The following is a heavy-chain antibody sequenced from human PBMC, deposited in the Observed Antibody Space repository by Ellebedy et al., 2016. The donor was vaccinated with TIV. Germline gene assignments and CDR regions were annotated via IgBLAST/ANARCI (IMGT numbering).Heavy chain of an antibody. V-gene: IGHV1-46*01. J-gene: IGHJ4*02. CDR3: ARGAGIAAAGTNDFHY. CDR2: INPSDGST. CDR1: GYTFTTYY. Sequence: AASVKVSCKASGYTFTTYYMHWVRQAPGQGLEWMGIINPSDGSTSFAQKFQGRVTMTRDASTSTVYMELSSLRSEDTAVYYCARGAGIAAAGTNDFHYWGQGTLVTVSS. D-gene: IGHD6-13*01.